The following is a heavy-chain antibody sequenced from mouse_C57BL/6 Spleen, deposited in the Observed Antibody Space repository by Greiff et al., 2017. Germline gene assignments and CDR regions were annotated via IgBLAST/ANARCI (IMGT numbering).Heavy chain of an antibody. V-gene: IGHV1-39*01. CDR2: INPNYGTT. J-gene: IGHJ1*03. D-gene: IGHD2-1*01. CDR3: ARTLYYGNYVGYFDV. Sequence: LQESGPELVKPGASVKISCKASGYSFTDYNMNWVKQSNGKSLEWIGVINPNYGTTSYNQKFKGKATLTVDQSSSTAYMQLNSLTSEDSAVYYCARTLYYGNYVGYFDVWGTGTTVTVSS. CDR1: GYSFTDYN.